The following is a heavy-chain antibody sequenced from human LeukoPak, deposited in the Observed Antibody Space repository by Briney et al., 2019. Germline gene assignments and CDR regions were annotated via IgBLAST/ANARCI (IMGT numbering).Heavy chain of an antibody. Sequence: GDSVKVSCKASGYSFTNYGISWVRHAPGQGLDWMGWISATNGDTNYAQKLEDTVTMTPHTSTTTSYRALRPLRSDDTTVYYCARAEGSSGYYTAYWGHGTLVTVSS. J-gene: IGHJ4*01. CDR2: ISATNGDT. D-gene: IGHD5-12*01. CDR1: GYSFTNYG. V-gene: IGHV1-18*04. CDR3: ARAEGSSGYYTAY.